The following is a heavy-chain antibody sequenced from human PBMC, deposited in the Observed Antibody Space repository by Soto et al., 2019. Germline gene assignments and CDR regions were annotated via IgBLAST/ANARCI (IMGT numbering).Heavy chain of an antibody. J-gene: IGHJ4*02. CDR2: IKSKTDGGTT. Sequence: EVQLVESGGGLVKPGGSLRLSCAASGFTFSNAWMSWVRQAPGKGLEWVGRIKSKTDGGTTDYAAPVKGRFTISRDDSKNTPYLQMNSLKTEDTAVYYCTTDQDVLMVYDAYFDYWGQGTLVTVSS. V-gene: IGHV3-15*01. D-gene: IGHD2-8*01. CDR1: GFTFSNAW. CDR3: TTDQDVLMVYDAYFDY.